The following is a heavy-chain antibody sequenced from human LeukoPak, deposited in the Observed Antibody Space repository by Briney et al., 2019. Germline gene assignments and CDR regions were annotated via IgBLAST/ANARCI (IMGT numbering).Heavy chain of an antibody. V-gene: IGHV3-30*02. CDR3: AKDFRPFHTALDY. CDR1: GFTFSSYS. Sequence: PGGSLRLSCAASGFTFSSYSMNWVRQAPGKGLEWVAFIRYDGSNKYYADSVKGRFTISRDNSKNTLYLQMNSLRAEDTAVYYSAKDFRPFHTALDYWAREPWSPSPQ. D-gene: IGHD2-2*02. CDR2: IRYDGSNK. J-gene: IGHJ4*02.